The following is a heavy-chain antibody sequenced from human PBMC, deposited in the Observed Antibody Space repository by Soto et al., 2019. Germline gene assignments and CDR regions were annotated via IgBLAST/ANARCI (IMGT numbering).Heavy chain of an antibody. CDR3: ARDLGDPSYYYYYMDV. CDR2: ISSNGGST. D-gene: IGHD2-21*01. V-gene: IGHV3-64*01. CDR1: GFTFSSYA. J-gene: IGHJ6*03. Sequence: GGSLRLSCAASGFTFSSYAMHWVRQAPGKGLEYVSAISSNGGSTYYANSVKGRFTISRDNSKNTLYLQMGSLRAEDMAVYYCARDLGDPSYYYYYMDVWGKGTTVTVSS.